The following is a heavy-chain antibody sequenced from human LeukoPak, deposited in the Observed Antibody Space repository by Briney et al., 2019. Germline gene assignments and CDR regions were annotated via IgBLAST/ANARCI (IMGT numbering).Heavy chain of an antibody. D-gene: IGHD6-6*01. Sequence: VSVKVSCKASGYTFTGYYMHWVRQAPGQGLEWMGWINPNSGGTNYAQKFQGRVTMTRDTSISTAYMELSRLRSDDTAVYYCARDTSSSSSRGYFDYWGQGTLVTVSS. CDR3: ARDTSSSSSRGYFDY. J-gene: IGHJ4*02. CDR2: INPNSGGT. CDR1: GYTFTGYY. V-gene: IGHV1-2*02.